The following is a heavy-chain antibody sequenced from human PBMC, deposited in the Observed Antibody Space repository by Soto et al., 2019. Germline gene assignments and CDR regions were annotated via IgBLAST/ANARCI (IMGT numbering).Heavy chain of an antibody. CDR1: GGTFSNYA. D-gene: IGHD2-15*01. Sequence: QVQLVQSGAELKKPGSSVKVSCKASGGTFSNYAITWVRQAPGQGLEWLGRIIPIFGTTDYAQKFQGRVTITAXXXTXXAYMGLSSLRSDDTAVYYCAKDGGREGYFGNWFDPWGQGTLVTVSS. J-gene: IGHJ5*02. CDR2: IIPIFGTT. V-gene: IGHV1-69*15. CDR3: AKDGGREGYFGNWFDP.